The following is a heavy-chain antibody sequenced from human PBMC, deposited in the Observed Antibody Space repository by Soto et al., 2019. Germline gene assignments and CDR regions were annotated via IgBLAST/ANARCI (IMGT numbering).Heavy chain of an antibody. CDR2: IYYSGST. D-gene: IGHD2-21*02. J-gene: IGHJ4*02. CDR3: ASGLDCYGPFWY. CDR1: GGSISSSSYY. Sequence: PSETLSLTCTVSGGSISSSSYYWGWIRQPPGKGLEWIGSIYYSGSTYYNPSLTSRVTISVDTSKNQFSLKLSSVTAADTAVYYWASGLDCYGPFWYWGQGALVTVSS. V-gene: IGHV4-39*01.